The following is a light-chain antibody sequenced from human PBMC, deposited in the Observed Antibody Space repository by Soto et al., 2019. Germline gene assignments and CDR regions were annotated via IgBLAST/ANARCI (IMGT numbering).Light chain of an antibody. J-gene: IGLJ1*01. CDR3: SSYTDSSTLGLYV. Sequence: VLTQPPSASGSPGQSLTITCTGTSSDVGAHNYVSWYQQNPGKAPKLMLYDVNKRPSGVPDRFSGSKSGNTASLTISGLQAEDEADYYCSSYTDSSTLGLYVFGTGTKVTVL. CDR2: DVN. CDR1: SSDVGAHNY. V-gene: IGLV2-8*01.